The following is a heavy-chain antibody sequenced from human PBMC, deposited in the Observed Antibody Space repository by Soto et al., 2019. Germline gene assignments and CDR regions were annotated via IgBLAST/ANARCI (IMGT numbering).Heavy chain of an antibody. Sequence: SETLSLTCTVSGTSMSGHFWSWMRQPPGKGLEWIGYGYYSGSTLYNPSLKSRVTISLDTSKNHFPLRLNSVTSADTAVYYCARGVYLSLVRTGWFDPWGQGTLVTVSS. J-gene: IGHJ5*02. CDR3: ARGVYLSLVRTGWFDP. D-gene: IGHD3-10*01. CDR2: GYYSGST. V-gene: IGHV4-59*11. CDR1: GTSMSGHF.